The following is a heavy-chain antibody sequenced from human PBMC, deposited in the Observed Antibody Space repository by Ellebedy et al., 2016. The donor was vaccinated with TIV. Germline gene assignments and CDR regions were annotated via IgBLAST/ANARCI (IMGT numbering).Heavy chain of an antibody. CDR1: GVSISSSY. CDR3: ARGSGWLTVN. J-gene: IGHJ4*02. D-gene: IGHD6-19*01. Sequence: MPGGSLRLSCSVSGVSISSSYLSWIRQAPGKGLEFIGNIHYSGRTNYNPSLKSRVSMSIDTSMNYFSLKLTSVTAADTAVYYCARGSGWLTVNWGQGTLVTVSS. CDR2: IHYSGRT. V-gene: IGHV4-59*01.